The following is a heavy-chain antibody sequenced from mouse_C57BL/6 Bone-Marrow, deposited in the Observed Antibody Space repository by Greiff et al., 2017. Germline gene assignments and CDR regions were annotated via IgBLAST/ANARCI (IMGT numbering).Heavy chain of an antibody. CDR3: APYYGSSYWYFDV. J-gene: IGHJ1*03. Sequence: QVQLQQSGAELVMPGASVKLSCKASGYTFPSYWMHWVKQRPGQGLEWIGEIDPSDSYTNYNQKLKGKSTLTVDKSSSTAYMQLSSLTSEDSAVYYCAPYYGSSYWYFDVWGTGTTVTVSS. CDR2: IDPSDSYT. CDR1: GYTFPSYW. V-gene: IGHV1-69*01. D-gene: IGHD1-1*01.